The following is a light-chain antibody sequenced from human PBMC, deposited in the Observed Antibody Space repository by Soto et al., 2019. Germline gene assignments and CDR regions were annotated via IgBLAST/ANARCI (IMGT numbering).Light chain of an antibody. CDR3: QQYGSSPPIT. V-gene: IGKV3-20*01. CDR2: GAS. J-gene: IGKJ5*01. Sequence: EIVLTQSPGTLSLSPGERATPSCRASQSVSSSHLAWYQQKPGQAPRLLIYGASSRATGIPDRFSGSGSGTDFTLTISRLEPEDFAVYYCQQYGSSPPITFGQGTRLEIK. CDR1: QSVSSSH.